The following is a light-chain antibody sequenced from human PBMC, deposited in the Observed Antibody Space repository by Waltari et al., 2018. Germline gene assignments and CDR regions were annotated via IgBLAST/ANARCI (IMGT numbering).Light chain of an antibody. CDR3: SSYTTSTTLL. V-gene: IGLV2-14*01. J-gene: IGLJ1*01. CDR2: DAG. CDR1: SLDVGPYNF. Sequence: QSALTQPASVSGSPGQSITIPCPGSSLDVGPYNFVSWYQQHPGKVPKLILYDAGNRPSGISHRFSASKSGNTASLTISGLQEEDEGEYYCSSYTTSTTLLFGTGTRLTVL.